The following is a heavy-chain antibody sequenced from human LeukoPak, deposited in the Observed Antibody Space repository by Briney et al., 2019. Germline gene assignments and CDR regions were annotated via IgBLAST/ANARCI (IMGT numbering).Heavy chain of an antibody. V-gene: IGHV3-21*04. D-gene: IGHD2-2*01. Sequence: GGSLRLSCAASGFSFSSYTMNWVRQAPGKGLEWVSIISSSSSYIYYADSVKGRFTISRDNAKNALYLQINSLRVEDTAVYYCAKDLGGKSAAILAETYQFDYWGQGTLVTVSS. CDR1: GFSFSSYT. CDR2: ISSSSSYI. CDR3: AKDLGGKSAAILAETYQFDY. J-gene: IGHJ4*02.